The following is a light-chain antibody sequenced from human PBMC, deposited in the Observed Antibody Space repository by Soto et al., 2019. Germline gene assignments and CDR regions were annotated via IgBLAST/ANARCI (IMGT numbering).Light chain of an antibody. CDR3: SAYTSSSHCV. CDR1: SSDVGGYNY. J-gene: IGLJ1*01. CDR2: DVS. Sequence: QSALTQPASVSGSPGQSITISCTGTSSDVGGYNYVSWYQQHPGKAHKLMIYDVSNRPSGVSNRFSDSKSCNTASLTISGLEAEDESDYYCSAYTSSSHCVFGNGTKLTVL. V-gene: IGLV2-14*01.